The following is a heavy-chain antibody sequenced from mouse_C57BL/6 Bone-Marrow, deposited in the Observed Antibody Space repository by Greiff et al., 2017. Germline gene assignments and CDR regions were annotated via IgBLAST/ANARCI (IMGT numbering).Heavy chain of an antibody. D-gene: IGHD2-5*01. CDR3: ARERLTYYSNFDY. V-gene: IGHV1-26*01. Sequence: EVQLQQSGPELVKPGASVKISCKASGYTFTDYYMNWVKQSHGKSLEWIGDINPNNGGTSYNQKFKGKATLTVDKSSSTAYMELLSLTSEDSAVDYCARERLTYYSNFDYWGQGTTLTVSS. CDR2: INPNNGGT. J-gene: IGHJ2*01. CDR1: GYTFTDYY.